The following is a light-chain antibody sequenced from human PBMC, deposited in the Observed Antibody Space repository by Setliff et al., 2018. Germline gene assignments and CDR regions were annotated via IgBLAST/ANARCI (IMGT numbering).Light chain of an antibody. J-gene: IGLJ3*02. Sequence: QSALTQPASVSGSPGQSITISCTGTSSDVGVYNSVSWYQQHPGKAPKLMIYEVSNRPSGISSRLSGSKSGNTASLTISGLQAEDEADYYCSSHTTSSTWVFGGGTKVTVL. V-gene: IGLV2-14*01. CDR2: EVS. CDR3: SSHTTSSTWV. CDR1: SSDVGVYNS.